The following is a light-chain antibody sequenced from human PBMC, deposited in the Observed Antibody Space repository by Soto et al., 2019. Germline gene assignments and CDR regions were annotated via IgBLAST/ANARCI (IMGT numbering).Light chain of an antibody. V-gene: IGKV3-20*01. Sequence: EIVLTQSPGTLSLSPGESATLSCRASQSVRSGYFAWYQQKPGQAPRLLIVGASSRATGIPDRFSVGGSGTDFTLTIIRLEPEEFALYYCHQYDNSPLTFGGGTKVEIK. CDR3: HQYDNSPLT. CDR2: GAS. J-gene: IGKJ4*01. CDR1: QSVRSGY.